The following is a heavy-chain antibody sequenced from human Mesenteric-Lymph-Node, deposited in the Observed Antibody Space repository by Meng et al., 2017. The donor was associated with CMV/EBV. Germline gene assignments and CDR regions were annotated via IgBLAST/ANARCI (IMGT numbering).Heavy chain of an antibody. Sequence: ASVKVSCKASGYTFTTYNIHWVRQAPGQGLEWMGVINPSAGTTSHAQKFQGRVTMTRDTSTSTVYMEVTSLRFEDTAVYYCARDIITIFGVDYYYYGMDVWGQGTTVTVSS. CDR3: ARDIITIFGVDYYYYGMDV. J-gene: IGHJ6*02. CDR1: GYTFTTYN. V-gene: IGHV1-46*01. D-gene: IGHD3-3*01. CDR2: INPSAGTT.